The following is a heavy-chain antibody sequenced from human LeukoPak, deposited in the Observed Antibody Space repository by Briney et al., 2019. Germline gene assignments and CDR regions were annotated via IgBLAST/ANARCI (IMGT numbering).Heavy chain of an antibody. D-gene: IGHD3-10*01. CDR3: ARSRDFGFDY. V-gene: IGHV3-13*01. Sequence: GALRIFCAASGFTFCNYDIDLGRQTKGKGLEWVSAIGTAGDTYYPGSVKGRFTISRENAKNSLYLQMNSLRAGDTAVYYCARSRDFGFDYWGQGTLVTVSS. CDR1: GFTFCNYD. J-gene: IGHJ4*02. CDR2: IGTAGDT.